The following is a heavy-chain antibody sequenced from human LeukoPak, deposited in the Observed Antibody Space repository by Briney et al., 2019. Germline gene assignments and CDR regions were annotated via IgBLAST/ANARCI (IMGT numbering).Heavy chain of an antibody. D-gene: IGHD3-9*01. Sequence: SETLSLTCTVSGYSISSGYYWGWIRQPPGKGLEWIGSIYHSGSTYYNPSLKSRVTISVDTSKNQFSLKLSSVTAADTAVCYCARGGDGDPDSPNPSGVAYDILTGYYWLFDYWGQGTLVTVSS. V-gene: IGHV4-38-2*02. CDR1: GYSISSGYY. CDR3: ARGGDGDPDSPNPSGVAYDILTGYYWLFDY. CDR2: IYHSGST. J-gene: IGHJ4*02.